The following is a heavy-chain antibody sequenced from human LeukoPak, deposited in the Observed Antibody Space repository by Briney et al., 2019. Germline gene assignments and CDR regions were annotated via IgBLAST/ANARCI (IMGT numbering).Heavy chain of an antibody. J-gene: IGHJ4*02. V-gene: IGHV3-23*01. CDR3: AKKYSNTWSSFDY. D-gene: IGHD6-13*01. CDR2: VGAGGST. CDR1: GLTFSSFA. Sequence: SGGSLRLSCGASGLTFSSFAMSWVRQAPGKGLEWVSGVGAGGSTYYADSVKGRFTISRDNSKNTLYLQMNSLRAEDTAIYYCAKKYSNTWSSFDYWGQGTLVTVSS.